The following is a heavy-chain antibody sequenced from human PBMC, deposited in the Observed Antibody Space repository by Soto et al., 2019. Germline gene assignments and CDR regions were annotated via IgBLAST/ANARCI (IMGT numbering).Heavy chain of an antibody. J-gene: IGHJ3*02. CDR3: ARAIYCGGDCFPDAFDI. Sequence: QVQVVESGGGVVQPGRSLRLSCAASGFTFSSYGMHWVRQAPGKGLEWVAVIWYDGSNKYYADSVKGRFTISRDNSKNTLYLQMNSLRAEDTAVYYCARAIYCGGDCFPDAFDIWGQGTMVTVSS. CDR2: IWYDGSNK. CDR1: GFTFSSYG. V-gene: IGHV3-33*01. D-gene: IGHD2-21*02.